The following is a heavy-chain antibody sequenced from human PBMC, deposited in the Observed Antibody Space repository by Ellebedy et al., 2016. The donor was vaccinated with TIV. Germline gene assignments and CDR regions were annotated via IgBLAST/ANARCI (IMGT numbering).Heavy chain of an antibody. CDR1: GSSFSRYG. V-gene: IGHV3-33*01. J-gene: IGHJ6*02. CDR2: IWSDGSYI. Sequence: GESLKISCAASGSSFSRYGMPWVRQAPGKGLEWVAVIWSDGSYIYYAESVKGRFSISRDNPTHTFYLQMNSLRVEDTGFYYCSRLWQGRDGYYNYAIDVWGQGTTVTVSS. D-gene: IGHD5-24*01. CDR3: SRLWQGRDGYYNYAIDV.